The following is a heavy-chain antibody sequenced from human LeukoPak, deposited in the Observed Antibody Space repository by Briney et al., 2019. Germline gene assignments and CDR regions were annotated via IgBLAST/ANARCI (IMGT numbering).Heavy chain of an antibody. Sequence: SGGSLRLSCTASGFTFGDYAMSWVRQAPGKGLEWVGFIRSKAYGGTTEYAASVKGRFTISRDDSKSIAYLQMNSLKTEDTAVYYCTRQYDFWSGQCDYWGQGTLVTVSS. V-gene: IGHV3-49*04. CDR2: IRSKAYGGTT. CDR3: TRQYDFWSGQCDY. J-gene: IGHJ4*02. CDR1: GFTFGDYA. D-gene: IGHD3-3*01.